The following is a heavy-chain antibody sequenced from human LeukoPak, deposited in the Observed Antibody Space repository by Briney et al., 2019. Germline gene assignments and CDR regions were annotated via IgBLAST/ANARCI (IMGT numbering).Heavy chain of an antibody. CDR2: INPNSGGT. J-gene: IGHJ4*02. CDR3: ARIPGIAAAGNDY. D-gene: IGHD6-13*01. CDR1: GYTFTGYY. V-gene: IGHV1-2*02. Sequence: ASVKVSCKASGYTFTGYYMHWVRQAPGQGLEWMGWINPNSGGTNYAQKFQGRVTMTRDTSISTAYMELSRLRSDDTAVYYCARIPGIAAAGNDYWGQGTLVTVSP.